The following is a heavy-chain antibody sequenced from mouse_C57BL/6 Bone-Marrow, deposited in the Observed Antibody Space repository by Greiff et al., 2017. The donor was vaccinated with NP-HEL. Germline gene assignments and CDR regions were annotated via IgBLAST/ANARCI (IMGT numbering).Heavy chain of an antibody. CDR2: ISSGGSYT. J-gene: IGHJ2*01. V-gene: IGHV5-6*01. CDR3: ARHDTLFDY. CDR1: GFTFSSYG. D-gene: IGHD5-1-1*01. Sequence: EVQLQESGGDLVKPGGSLKLSCAASGFTFSSYGMSWVRQTPDKRLEWVATISSGGSYTYYPDSVKGRFTISRDNAKNTLYLQMSSLKSEDTAMYYCARHDTLFDYWGQGTTLTVSS.